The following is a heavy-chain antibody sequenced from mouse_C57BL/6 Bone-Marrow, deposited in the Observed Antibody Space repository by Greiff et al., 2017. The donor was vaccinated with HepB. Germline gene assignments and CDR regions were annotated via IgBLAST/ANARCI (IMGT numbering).Heavy chain of an antibody. V-gene: IGHV1-55*01. CDR3: ASYPGYYGSSFYIDY. J-gene: IGHJ2*01. D-gene: IGHD1-1*01. Sequence: QVQLQQPGAELVKPGASVKMSCKASGYTFTSYWITWVKQRPGQGLEWIGDIYPGSGSTNYNEKFKSKATLTVDTSSSTAYMKLSSLTSEDSAVYYCASYPGYYGSSFYIDYWGQGTTLTVSS. CDR2: IYPGSGST. CDR1: GYTFTSYW.